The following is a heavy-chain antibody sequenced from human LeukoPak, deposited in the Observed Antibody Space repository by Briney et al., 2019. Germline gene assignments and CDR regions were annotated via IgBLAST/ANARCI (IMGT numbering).Heavy chain of an antibody. CDR1: GVTLSRYW. Sequence: GGSLRLSCAASGVTLSRYWMHWVRQAPGQGLGWVSRINSDGSSTNYADSVKSRCTISRDNAKNTLYLQMNSLRAEDTAVYYCAREIGVSGELSSVYYYYMDVWGKGTTVTVSS. CDR3: AREIGVSGELSSVYYYYMDV. V-gene: IGHV3-74*01. J-gene: IGHJ6*03. D-gene: IGHD3-10*02. CDR2: INSDGSST.